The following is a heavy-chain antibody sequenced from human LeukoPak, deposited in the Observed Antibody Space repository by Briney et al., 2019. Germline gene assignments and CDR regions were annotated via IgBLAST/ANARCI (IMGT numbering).Heavy chain of an antibody. Sequence: RSGGSLRLSCVASELIFSDFSMTWVRHSRGKGPEWVATIKKDGSEKYYVDSVKGRFTISRDNAKNSLYLQMNSLRAEDTAVYYCARFRTAMQLWKGYYFDYWGQGTLVTVSS. CDR3: ARFRTAMQLWKGYYFDY. J-gene: IGHJ4*02. CDR1: ELIFSDFS. CDR2: IKKDGSEK. V-gene: IGHV3-7*01. D-gene: IGHD5-18*01.